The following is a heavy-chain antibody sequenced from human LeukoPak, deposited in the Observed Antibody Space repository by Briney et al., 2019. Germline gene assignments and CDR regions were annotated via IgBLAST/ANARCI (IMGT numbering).Heavy chain of an antibody. Sequence: PSETLSLTCTVSGASITTDAYYWGWIRQPPGKGLAWIGSIYYSGSTYYNPSLKSRVTISVDTSKNQFSLKLSSVTAADTAVYYCARGLWFGDPGVDPWGQGTLVTVSS. V-gene: IGHV4-30-4*08. D-gene: IGHD3-10*01. CDR3: ARGLWFGDPGVDP. J-gene: IGHJ5*02. CDR1: GASITTDAYY. CDR2: IYYSGST.